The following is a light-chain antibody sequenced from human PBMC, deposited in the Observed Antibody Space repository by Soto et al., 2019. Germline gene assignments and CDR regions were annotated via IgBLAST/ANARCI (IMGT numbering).Light chain of an antibody. Sequence: DIQMTQSPSSVSASVGDRVTITCRARQDISGWLAWYQQKPGKAPNLLIYGVSTLQSGVPSRVIASASCTDFTLTINNLQPEDFPTYDCQQANSFPLTRGGGTKVEIK. V-gene: IGKV1D-12*01. CDR2: GVS. CDR1: QDISGW. CDR3: QQANSFPLT. J-gene: IGKJ4*01.